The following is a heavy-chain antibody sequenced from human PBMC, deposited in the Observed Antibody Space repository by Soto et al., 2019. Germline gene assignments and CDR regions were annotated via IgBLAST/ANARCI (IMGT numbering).Heavy chain of an antibody. Sequence: RGESLKISCKGSGYSFTSYWIGWVRQMPGKGLEWMGIIYPGDSDTRYSPSXQGQVTISADKSISTAYLQWSSLKASDTAMYYCARPNYGLSYYYGMDVWGQGTTVTVSS. D-gene: IGHD4-17*01. V-gene: IGHV5-51*01. CDR2: IYPGDSDT. CDR3: ARPNYGLSYYYGMDV. CDR1: GYSFTSYW. J-gene: IGHJ6*02.